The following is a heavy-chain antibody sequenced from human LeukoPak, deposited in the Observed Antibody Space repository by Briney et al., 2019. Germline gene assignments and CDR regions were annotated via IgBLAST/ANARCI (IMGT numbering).Heavy chain of an antibody. D-gene: IGHD3-22*01. CDR2: IYYSGST. J-gene: IGHJ4*02. CDR1: GGSISSSSFY. V-gene: IGHV4-39*01. CDR3: ARYYYYDTSGYYPRSFFDY. Sequence: SETLSLTCTVSGGSISSSSFYWGWIRQPPGKGLEWIGSIYYSGSTYYNPSLKSRITISVDTSKNQFSLKLISVTAADTAVYYCARYYYYDTSGYYPRSFFDYWGQGTLVTASS.